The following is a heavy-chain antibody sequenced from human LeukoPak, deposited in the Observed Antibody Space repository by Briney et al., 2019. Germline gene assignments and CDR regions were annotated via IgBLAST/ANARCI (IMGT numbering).Heavy chain of an antibody. CDR3: ARSRGNYDFWSGYYFYYYYMDV. J-gene: IGHJ6*03. Sequence: ASVKVSCKASGYTFTRYGITWVRQAPGQGLEWMGWISAYNGNTNYAQKFQGRLTVTTDTSTNTAYMELRSLRPDDTAVYYCARSRGNYDFWSGYYFYYYYMDVWGKGTTVTVSS. V-gene: IGHV1-18*01. D-gene: IGHD3-3*01. CDR1: GYTFTRYG. CDR2: ISAYNGNT.